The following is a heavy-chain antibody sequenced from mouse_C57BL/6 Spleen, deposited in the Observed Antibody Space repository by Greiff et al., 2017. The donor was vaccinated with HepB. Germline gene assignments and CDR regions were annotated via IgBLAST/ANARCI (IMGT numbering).Heavy chain of an antibody. J-gene: IGHJ1*03. D-gene: IGHD1-1*01. CDR2: IFPGSGST. CDR3: ASGDYYGSSYGYFDV. Sequence: QVQLKESGPELVKPGASVKISCKASGYTFTDYYINWVKQRPGQGLEWIGWIFPGSGSTYYNEKFKGKATLTVDKSSSTAYMLLSSLTSEDSAVYFCASGDYYGSSYGYFDVWGTGTTVTVSS. V-gene: IGHV1-75*01. CDR1: GYTFTDYY.